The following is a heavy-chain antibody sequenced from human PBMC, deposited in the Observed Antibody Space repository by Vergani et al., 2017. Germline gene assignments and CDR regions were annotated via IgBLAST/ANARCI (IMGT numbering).Heavy chain of an antibody. CDR3: ARDCTSGGCPDNYGMDV. CDR1: GFTFSDFS. D-gene: IGHD2-8*01. V-gene: IGHV3-21*06. CDR2: IGSSGPYI. J-gene: IGHJ6*02. Sequence: VQLVESGGGLVKPGGSLRLSCAASGFTFSDFSMSWVRQAPGKGLEWVAFIGSSGPYINYADSVKGRFIISRDNTNNSLFLKLRSLRAEDAAVYYCARDCTSGGCPDNYGMDVGGQGATVTVSS.